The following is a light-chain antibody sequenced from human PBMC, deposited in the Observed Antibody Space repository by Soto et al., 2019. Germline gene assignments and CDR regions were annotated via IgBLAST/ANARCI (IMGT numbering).Light chain of an antibody. Sequence: QSVLTQPPSASGTPGQRVTISCSGSSSNVGSHTVNWYQQLPGTAPKLLIYSYNQRPSGVPDRFSGSKSCTSSSLAISGLQSEDEADYYCAAWDDSLKAVVFGGGTKLTVL. J-gene: IGLJ2*01. CDR1: SSNVGSHT. V-gene: IGLV1-44*01. CDR2: SYN. CDR3: AAWDDSLKAVV.